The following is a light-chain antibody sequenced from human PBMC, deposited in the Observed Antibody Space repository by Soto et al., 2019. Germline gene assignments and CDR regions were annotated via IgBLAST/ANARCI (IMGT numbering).Light chain of an antibody. CDR2: DAS. CDR1: QSVSSY. V-gene: IGKV3-11*01. J-gene: IGKJ5*01. CDR3: QVRTNWSIA. Sequence: EFVLTQSPATLSLSRGERATLSCRASQSVSSYLAWYQQKPGQAPRLLIYDASNRATGIPARFSGTGSGTDFTLTINNLEPEDFAVYYCQVRTNWSIAFGRGTRWRI.